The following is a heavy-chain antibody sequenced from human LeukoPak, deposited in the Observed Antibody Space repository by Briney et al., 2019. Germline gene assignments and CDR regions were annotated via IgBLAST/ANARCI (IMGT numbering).Heavy chain of an antibody. CDR1: GGSFSGYY. Sequence: SETLSLACAVYGGSFSGYYWSWIRQPPGKGLEWIGEINHSGSTNYNPSLKSRVTISVDTSKNQFSLKLSSVTAADTAVYYCARGRGSSGYYYRGYFQHWGQGTLVTVSP. CDR3: ARGRGSSGYYYRGYFQH. CDR2: INHSGST. J-gene: IGHJ1*01. V-gene: IGHV4-34*01. D-gene: IGHD3-22*01.